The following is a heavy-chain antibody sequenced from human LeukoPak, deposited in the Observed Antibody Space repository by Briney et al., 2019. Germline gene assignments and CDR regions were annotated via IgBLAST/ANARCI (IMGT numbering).Heavy chain of an antibody. D-gene: IGHD1-26*01. CDR2: INPNSGGT. Sequence: GASVKVSCKASGYIFTGYYMHWVRQAPGQGLEWMGWINPNSGGTNYAQKLQGRVTMTTDTSTSTAYMELRSLRSDDTAVYYCARVVGGSYWFDPWGQGTLVTVSS. J-gene: IGHJ5*02. CDR3: ARVVGGSYWFDP. CDR1: GYIFTGYY. V-gene: IGHV1-2*02.